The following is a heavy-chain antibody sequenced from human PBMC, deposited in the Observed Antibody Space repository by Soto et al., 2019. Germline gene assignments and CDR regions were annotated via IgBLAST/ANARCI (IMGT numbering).Heavy chain of an antibody. Sequence: QVQLVQSGAEVKKPGSSVKVSCKASGGTFSSYAISWVRQAPGQGLEWMGGIIPIFGTANYAQKFQGRVTIPADESTSTAYMELSSLRSEDTAVYYCARGDYDFWSGHYYYYGMDVWGQGPTVTVSS. D-gene: IGHD3-3*01. CDR2: IIPIFGTA. CDR1: GGTFSSYA. CDR3: ARGDYDFWSGHYYYYGMDV. J-gene: IGHJ6*02. V-gene: IGHV1-69*01.